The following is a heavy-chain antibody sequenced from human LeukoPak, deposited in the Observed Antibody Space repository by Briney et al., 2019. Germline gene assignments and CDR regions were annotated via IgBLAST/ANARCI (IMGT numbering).Heavy chain of an antibody. Sequence: GGSLSLSCAVSGFSISSYCMHFVSQQPGERLEWVAFIRYDGCSKYYAHSVKGRFTISRDNSKNTLSLHMNCVSAEDTTVYYRAKLWARGAQDYYYYMDLWGKGTTV. D-gene: IGHD3-16*01. V-gene: IGHV3-30*02. CDR3: AKLWARGAQDYYYYMDL. CDR2: IRYDGCSK. CDR1: GFSISSYC. J-gene: IGHJ6*03.